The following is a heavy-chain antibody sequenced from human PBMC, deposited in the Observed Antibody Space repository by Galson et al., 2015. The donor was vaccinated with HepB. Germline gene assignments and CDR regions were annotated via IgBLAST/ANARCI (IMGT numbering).Heavy chain of an antibody. V-gene: IGHV2-5*01. CDR3: AHPLLQVGPFDY. CDR2: IYWNDDE. D-gene: IGHD2-2*01. J-gene: IGHJ4*02. Sequence: PSRVKPTQTLTLARTFSGFSLSTSGVGVGWIRQPPGKDLEWLALIYWNDDERYVSSLKSRLTITKDTSENQVLLTMTNMEPVDTATYYCAHPLLQVGPFDYWGQGTLVTVSS. CDR1: GFSLSTSGVG.